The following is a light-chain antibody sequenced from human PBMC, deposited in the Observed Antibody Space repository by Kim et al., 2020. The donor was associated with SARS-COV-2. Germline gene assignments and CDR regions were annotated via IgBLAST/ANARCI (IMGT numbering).Light chain of an antibody. V-gene: IGLV2-23*02. CDR2: EVT. Sequence: SSTISCTGTSNDVGSYYLVSWYQQHPGKAPKLMIYEVTKRPSGVSNRFSGSKSGYTASLTISGLQAEDEADYFCCSYAGSSGSVVFGGGTQLTVL. J-gene: IGLJ2*01. CDR1: SNDVGSYYL. CDR3: CSYAGSSGSVV.